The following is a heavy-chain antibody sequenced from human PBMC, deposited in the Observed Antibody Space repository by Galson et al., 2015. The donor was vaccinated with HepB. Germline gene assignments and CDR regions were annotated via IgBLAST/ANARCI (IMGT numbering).Heavy chain of an antibody. J-gene: IGHJ4*02. V-gene: IGHV3-30-3*01. D-gene: IGHD3-10*01. Sequence: SLRLSCAASGFTFSSYAMHWVRQAPGKGLERVAVISYDGSNKYYADSVKGRFTISRDNSKNTLYLQMNSLRAEDTAVYYCARVSRTGPDYYGSGRGLGYWGQGTLVTVSS. CDR3: ARVSRTGPDYYGSGRGLGY. CDR2: ISYDGSNK. CDR1: GFTFSSYA.